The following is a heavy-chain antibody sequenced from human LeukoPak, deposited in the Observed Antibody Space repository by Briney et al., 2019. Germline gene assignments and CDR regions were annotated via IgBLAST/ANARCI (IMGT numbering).Heavy chain of an antibody. Sequence: ASVKVSCKASGYTFTGYYLHWVRQAPGQGLEWMGWINPNSGGTNYAQKFQGRVTMTRDTSISTAYMELSRLRSDDTAVYYCARERYNWYSAVPYYFDYWGQGTLVTVSS. CDR3: ARERYNWYSAVPYYFDY. V-gene: IGHV1-2*02. CDR2: INPNSGGT. D-gene: IGHD1-7*01. J-gene: IGHJ4*02. CDR1: GYTFTGYY.